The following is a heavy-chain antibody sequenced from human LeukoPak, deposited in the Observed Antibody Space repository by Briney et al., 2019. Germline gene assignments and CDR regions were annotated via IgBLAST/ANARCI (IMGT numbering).Heavy chain of an antibody. D-gene: IGHD2/OR15-2a*01. CDR2: ISSSGTTK. CDR1: GFTFSSYE. J-gene: IGHJ3*02. V-gene: IGHV3-48*03. Sequence: PGGSLRLSRAASGFTFSSYEMNWVRQGPGKGLEWVSYISSSGTTKYYADSVKGRFTLSRDNAKKSLSLQMNSLRAEDTAIYYCARSNRDAFDMWGQGTVVTVSS. CDR3: ARSNRDAFDM.